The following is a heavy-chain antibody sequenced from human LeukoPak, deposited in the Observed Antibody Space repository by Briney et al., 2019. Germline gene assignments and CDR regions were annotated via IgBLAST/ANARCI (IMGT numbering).Heavy chain of an antibody. CDR1: GFTFSSYW. Sequence: HPGGSLRLSCAASGFTFSSYWMHWVRQAPGKGLVWVSRINSDGSSTSYADSVKGRFTISRDNAKNTLYLQMNSLRAEDTAVYYCARVGYSYGLYYYMDVWGKGTTVTISS. D-gene: IGHD5-18*01. J-gene: IGHJ6*03. V-gene: IGHV3-74*01. CDR3: ARVGYSYGLYYYMDV. CDR2: INSDGSST.